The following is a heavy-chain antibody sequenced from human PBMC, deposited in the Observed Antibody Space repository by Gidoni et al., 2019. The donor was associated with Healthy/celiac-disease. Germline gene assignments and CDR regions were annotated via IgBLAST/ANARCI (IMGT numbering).Heavy chain of an antibody. J-gene: IGHJ3*02. V-gene: IGHV3-7*03. CDR2: IKQDGSEK. D-gene: IGHD2-8*01. CDR3: AAGVGYDAFDI. CDR1: GFTFSSYW. Sequence: EVQLVESGGGWVQPGGCVRLSCAASGFTFSSYWMSWVRQAPGKGLEWVANIKQDGSEKYYVDSVKGRFTISRDNAKNSLYLQMNSLRAEDTAVYYCAAGVGYDAFDIWGQGTMVTGLF.